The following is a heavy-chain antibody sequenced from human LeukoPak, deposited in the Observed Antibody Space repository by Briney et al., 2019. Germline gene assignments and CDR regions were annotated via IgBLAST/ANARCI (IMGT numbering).Heavy chain of an antibody. Sequence: SVKVSCKASGGTFSSYAISWVRQAPGQGLEWMGGIIPIFGTANYAQKFQGRVTITADESTSTAYMELSSLRSEDTAVYCCARGTRDGYNHNFDYWGQGTLVTVSS. CDR3: ARGTRDGYNHNFDY. J-gene: IGHJ4*02. CDR2: IIPIFGTA. D-gene: IGHD5-24*01. V-gene: IGHV1-69*13. CDR1: GGTFSSYA.